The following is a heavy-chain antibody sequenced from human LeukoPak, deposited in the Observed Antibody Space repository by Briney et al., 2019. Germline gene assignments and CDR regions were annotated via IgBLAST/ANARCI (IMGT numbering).Heavy chain of an antibody. CDR3: AKEVAAAFFDY. J-gene: IGHJ4*02. CDR1: GFTFSSYG. Sequence: GGSLRLSCAASGFTFSSYGMHWVHQAPGKGLEWVAVISYDGSNKYYADSVKGRFTISRDNSKSTLYLQMNSLRAEDTAVYYCAKEVAAAFFDYWGQGTLVTVSS. V-gene: IGHV3-30*18. CDR2: ISYDGSNK. D-gene: IGHD6-13*01.